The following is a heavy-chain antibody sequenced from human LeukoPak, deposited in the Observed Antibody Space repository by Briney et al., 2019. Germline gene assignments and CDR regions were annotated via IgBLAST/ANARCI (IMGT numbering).Heavy chain of an antibody. CDR1: VVSISSSDYY. Sequence: SETLSLTCTVSVVSISSSDYYCGWIRQPPGKGLELIGSIYHSGRTYYNPPLKSRVTISEDTSKNQFSLKLSSVTAADPAVYYCGRYRSAINHYGPYDASDIWGQGTMVTVSS. CDR2: IYHSGRT. J-gene: IGHJ3*02. D-gene: IGHD3-10*01. CDR3: GRYRSAINHYGPYDASDI. V-gene: IGHV4-39*01.